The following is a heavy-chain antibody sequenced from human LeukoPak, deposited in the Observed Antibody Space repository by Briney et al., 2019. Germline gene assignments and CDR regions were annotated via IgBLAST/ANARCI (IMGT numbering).Heavy chain of an antibody. Sequence: GGSLRLSRAASGFTFSNYAVMWVRQAPGQGLEWVSAITSGGAPRYADSVKGRFTISRDNSKNTLYLQMNNLRVDDTAVYYCARASWISSADAVWWGQGTLVTVSS. J-gene: IGHJ4*02. CDR2: ITSGGAP. D-gene: IGHD2-2*03. V-gene: IGHV3-23*01. CDR3: ARASWISSADAVW. CDR1: GFTFSNYA.